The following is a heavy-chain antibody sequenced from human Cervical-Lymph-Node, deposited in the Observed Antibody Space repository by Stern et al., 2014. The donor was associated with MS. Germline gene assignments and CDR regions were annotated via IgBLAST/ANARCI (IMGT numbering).Heavy chain of an antibody. J-gene: IGHJ5*02. V-gene: IGHV3-53*04. CDR3: ARDGGGVMDL. CDR1: GFTVSTNY. Sequence: EVQLVESGGGLVQPGGSLKLSCSASGFTVSTNYMSWVRQAPGLGLERLSVIYAGGTTNYAASVKGRFTISRHESENVLYLQMNSLTADDTAIYYCARDGGGVMDLWGQGTLVTVSS. CDR2: IYAGGTT. D-gene: IGHD3-16*01.